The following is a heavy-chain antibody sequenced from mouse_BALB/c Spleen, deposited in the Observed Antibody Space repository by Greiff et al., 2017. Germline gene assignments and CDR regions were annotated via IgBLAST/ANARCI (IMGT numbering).Heavy chain of an antibody. CDR1: GFTFSSFG. CDR2: ISSGSSTI. J-gene: IGHJ3*01. CDR3: ARVGDYDGAWFAY. D-gene: IGHD2-4*01. Sequence: EVMLVESGGGLVQPGGSRKLSCAASGFTFSSFGMHWVRQAPEKGLEWVAYISSGSSTIYYADTVKGRFTISRDNPKNTLFLQMTSLRSEDTAMYYCARVGDYDGAWFAYWGQGTLVTVSA. V-gene: IGHV5-17*02.